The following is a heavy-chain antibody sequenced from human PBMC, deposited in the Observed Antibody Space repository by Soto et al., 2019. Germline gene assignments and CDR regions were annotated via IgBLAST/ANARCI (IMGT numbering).Heavy chain of an antibody. V-gene: IGHV1-46*01. D-gene: IGHD3-22*01. Sequence: ASVKVSCKASGNSFTTYYMHWVRQAPGQGLEWMGIINPSGGRTTYAQKFQGRVTMTRDTSTSTFHMELSSLTSEDTAVYYCAGLYHYDSSGYYDYWGHGTLVTASS. CDR1: GNSFTTYY. J-gene: IGHJ4*01. CDR3: AGLYHYDSSGYYDY. CDR2: INPSGGRT.